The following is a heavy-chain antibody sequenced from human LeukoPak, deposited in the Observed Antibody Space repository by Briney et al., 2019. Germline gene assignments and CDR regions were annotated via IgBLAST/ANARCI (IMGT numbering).Heavy chain of an antibody. CDR3: ARQRNYYDSSGYSRVFDY. CDR2: IYPGDSDT. CDR1: GYSFTSYW. J-gene: IGHJ4*02. D-gene: IGHD3-22*01. Sequence: PGESLKISCKGSGYSFTSYWIGWVRQMPGKGLEWMGIIYPGDSDTRYSPSFQGQVTISADKSISTAYLQWSSLKASDTAMYYCARQRNYYDSSGYSRVFDYWGQGTLVTVSS. V-gene: IGHV5-51*01.